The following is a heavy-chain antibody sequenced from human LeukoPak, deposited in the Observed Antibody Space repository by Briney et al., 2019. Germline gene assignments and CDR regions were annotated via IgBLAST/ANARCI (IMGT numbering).Heavy chain of an antibody. V-gene: IGHV4-34*01. CDR3: ARGLARGVVPAALSYYYYGMDV. D-gene: IGHD2-2*01. CDR1: GGSFSGYY. CDR2: INHSGST. Sequence: SETLSLTCAVYGGSFSGYYWSWIRQPPGKGLEWIGEINHSGSTNYNPSLKSRVTISVDTPKNQFSLKLSSVTAADTAVYYCARGLARGVVPAALSYYYYGMDVWGQGTTVTVSS. J-gene: IGHJ6*02.